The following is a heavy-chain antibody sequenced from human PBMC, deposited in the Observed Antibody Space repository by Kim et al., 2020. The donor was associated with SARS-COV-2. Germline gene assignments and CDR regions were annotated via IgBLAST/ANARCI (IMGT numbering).Heavy chain of an antibody. CDR1: GGSVSSGSYY. CDR3: ARDWALVDDYGDSKEPNWFDP. Sequence: SETLSLTCTVSGGSVSSGSYYWSWIRQPPGKGLEWIGYIYYSGSTNYNPSLKSRVTISVDTSKNQFSLKLSSVTAADTAVYYCARDWALVDDYGDSKEPNWFDPWGQGTLVTVSS. J-gene: IGHJ5*02. CDR2: IYYSGST. D-gene: IGHD4-17*01. V-gene: IGHV4-61*01.